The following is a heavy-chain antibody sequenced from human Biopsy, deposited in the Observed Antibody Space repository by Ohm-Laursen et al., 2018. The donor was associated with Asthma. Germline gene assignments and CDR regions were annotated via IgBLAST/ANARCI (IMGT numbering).Heavy chain of an antibody. J-gene: IGHJ6*02. Sequence: SLRLSCTASGFTFSSYGMYWVRQAPGKGLEWVAVISYDGSNKYYADSVKGRYTISRDNSKNTLYLQMNSLRAEDTAVYYCAKDTEGRYDFWSGLSYNYYGMDVWGQGTTVTVSS. CDR2: ISYDGSNK. D-gene: IGHD3-3*01. CDR3: AKDTEGRYDFWSGLSYNYYGMDV. CDR1: GFTFSSYG. V-gene: IGHV3-30*18.